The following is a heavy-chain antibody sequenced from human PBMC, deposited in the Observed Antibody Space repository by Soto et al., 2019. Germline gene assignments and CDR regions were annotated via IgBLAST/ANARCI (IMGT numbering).Heavy chain of an antibody. Sequence: QVKLVESGGGVVQPGRSLRLSCAASGFSFSSYAMHWVRQAPGKGLEWLSFISYDGRNEYYADSVKGRFTVSRDSSENTLYLQINTLKPEDTAVYYCARDGCPNGVCFNDYWGHRTLVTVSP. CDR3: ARDGCPNGVCFNDY. J-gene: IGHJ4*01. CDR2: ISYDGRNE. CDR1: GFSFSSYA. D-gene: IGHD2-8*01. V-gene: IGHV3-30*04.